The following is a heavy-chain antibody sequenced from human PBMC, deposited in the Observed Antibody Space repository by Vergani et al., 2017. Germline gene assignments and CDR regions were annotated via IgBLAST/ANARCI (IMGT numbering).Heavy chain of an antibody. V-gene: IGHV1-46*01. J-gene: IGHJ4*02. Sequence: QVQLVQSGAEVKKPGASVKVSCKASGYTFTSYYMHWVRQAPGQGLEWMGIINPSGGSTSYAQKFQGRVTITADESTSTAYMELSSLRSEDTAVYYCARQLGSGGSSSWGQGTLVTVSS. CDR1: GYTFTSYY. D-gene: IGHD6-13*01. CDR3: ARQLGSGGSSS. CDR2: INPSGGST.